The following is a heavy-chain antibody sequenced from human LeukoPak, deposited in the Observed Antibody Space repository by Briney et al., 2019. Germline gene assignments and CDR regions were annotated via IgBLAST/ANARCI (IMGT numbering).Heavy chain of an antibody. J-gene: IGHJ4*02. CDR2: IKQDGSEK. CDR3: ARLNPDFIKSRPFDY. D-gene: IGHD2-2*01. CDR1: GFTFSNYA. V-gene: IGHV3-7*01. Sequence: GGSLRLSCAASGFTFSNYAMSWVRQAPGKGLEWVANIKQDGSEKYYVDSVKGRFTISRDNAKNSLYLQMNSLRAEDTAVYYCARLNPDFIKSRPFDYWGQGTLVTVSS.